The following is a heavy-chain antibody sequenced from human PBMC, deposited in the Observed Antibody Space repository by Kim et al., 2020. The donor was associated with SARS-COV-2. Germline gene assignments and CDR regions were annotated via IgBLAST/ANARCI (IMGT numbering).Heavy chain of an antibody. CDR2: ISGSGGNT. CDR3: AKDHDWEHYDY. Sequence: GGSLRLSCAASGFTFSSYAMSWVCQAPGKGLEWVSAISGSGGNTYYADTVKGRFTISRDNSKNTLYLQMNSLRAEDTAVYYCAKDHDWEHYDYWGQGTLVTVSS. J-gene: IGHJ4*02. D-gene: IGHD3-16*01. CDR1: GFTFSSYA. V-gene: IGHV3-23*01.